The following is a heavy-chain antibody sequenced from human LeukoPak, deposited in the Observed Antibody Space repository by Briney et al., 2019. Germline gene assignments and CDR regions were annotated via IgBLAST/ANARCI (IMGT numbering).Heavy chain of an antibody. D-gene: IGHD1-26*01. CDR1: GGSISSYY. J-gene: IGHJ4*02. V-gene: IGHV4-59*01. CDR3: ARVRVGATREFDY. CDR2: IYYSGST. Sequence: PSETLSLTCTVSGGSISSYYWSWIRQPPGKGLEWIGYIYYSGSTNYNPSLKSRVTISVDTSKNQFSLKLRSVTAADTAVYYCARVRVGATREFDYWGQGTLVTVSS.